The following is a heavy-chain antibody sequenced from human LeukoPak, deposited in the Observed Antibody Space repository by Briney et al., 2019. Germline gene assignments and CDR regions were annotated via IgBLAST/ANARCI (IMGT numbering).Heavy chain of an antibody. V-gene: IGHV1-69*13. J-gene: IGHJ6*03. CDR1: GYTFTSYD. Sequence: ASVKVSCKASGYTFTSYDINWVRQATGQGLEWMGGIIPIFGTANYAQKFQGRVTITADESTSTAYMELSSLRSEDTAVYYCNIVVVPAAMLAPHYYYMDVWGKGTTVTISS. CDR2: IIPIFGTA. D-gene: IGHD2-2*01. CDR3: NIVVVPAAMLAPHYYYMDV.